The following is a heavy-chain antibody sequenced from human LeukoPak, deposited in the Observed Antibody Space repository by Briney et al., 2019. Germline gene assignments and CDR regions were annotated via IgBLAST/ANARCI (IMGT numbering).Heavy chain of an antibody. J-gene: IGHJ4*02. V-gene: IGHV4-38-2*02. CDR1: GYSISSSFF. D-gene: IGHD3/OR15-3a*01. CDR2: IYHSGST. CDR3: ARQTGSGLFTLP. Sequence: SETLSLTCTVSGYSISSSFFWGWIRQPPGKGLEWIGTIYHSGSTYYNPSLKSRVTISIDTSKNQISLRLTSVTATDTAMYYCARQTGSGLFTLPGGQGTLVTVSS.